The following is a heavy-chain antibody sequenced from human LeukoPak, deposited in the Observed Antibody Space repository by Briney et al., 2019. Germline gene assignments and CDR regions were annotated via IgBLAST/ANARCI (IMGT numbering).Heavy chain of an antibody. D-gene: IGHD2-2*01. Sequence: GGSLRLSCAASGFTFSSYSMNWVRQAPGKGLEWVSYISSSSSTIYYADSVKGRFTISRDNAKNSLYLQMKSLRAEDTAVYYCAREGDIVVVPAALDAFDIWGQGTMVTVSS. V-gene: IGHV3-48*01. CDR2: ISSSSSTI. CDR3: AREGDIVVVPAALDAFDI. CDR1: GFTFSSYS. J-gene: IGHJ3*02.